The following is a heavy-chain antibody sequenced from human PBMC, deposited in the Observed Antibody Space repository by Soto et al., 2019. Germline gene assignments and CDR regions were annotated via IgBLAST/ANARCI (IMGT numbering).Heavy chain of an antibody. D-gene: IGHD4-17*01. J-gene: IGHJ6*02. V-gene: IGHV4-30-2*01. CDR2: IYHSGST. CDR1: GGSISSGGYA. CDR3: ARAHYGDYGYGMDV. Sequence: QLQLQESGSGLVKPSQTLSLTCAVSGGSISSGGYAWSWIRQPPGKGLAWIGYIYHSGSTYYNPSFKSRVTVSVDRSKKQFALKLSSVTAADTAVYYCARAHYGDYGYGMDVWGQGTTVTVSS.